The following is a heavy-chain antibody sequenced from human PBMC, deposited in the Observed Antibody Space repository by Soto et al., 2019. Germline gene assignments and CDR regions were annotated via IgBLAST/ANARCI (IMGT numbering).Heavy chain of an antibody. CDR1: GGTFRTSA. J-gene: IGHJ6*02. D-gene: IGHD1-1*01. CDR3: ARDKDRLQLGGNYYFILDV. Sequence: QVQLVQSGAEVKKPGSSVKVSCKASGGTFRTSAFSWVRQAPGQGLEWVGGIMPVFRRPKYAQNFQDRVTIPADQSTSTTYMELNSLRSDETAVYYCARDKDRLQLGGNYYFILDVWGQGTAVTVSS. V-gene: IGHV1-69*12. CDR2: IMPVFRRP.